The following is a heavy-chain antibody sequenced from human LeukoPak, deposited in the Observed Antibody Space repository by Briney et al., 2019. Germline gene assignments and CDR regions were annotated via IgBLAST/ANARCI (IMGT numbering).Heavy chain of an antibody. J-gene: IGHJ5*02. Sequence: SETLSLTCAVYGGSFSGYYWSWIRQPPGKGLEWIGEINYSGSTNYNPSLKSRVTISVDTSKNQFSLKLSSVTAADTAVYYCARATVVVVAATRLNWFDPWGQGTLVTVSS. CDR2: INYSGST. CDR1: GGSFSGYY. D-gene: IGHD2-15*01. V-gene: IGHV4-34*01. CDR3: ARATVVVVAATRLNWFDP.